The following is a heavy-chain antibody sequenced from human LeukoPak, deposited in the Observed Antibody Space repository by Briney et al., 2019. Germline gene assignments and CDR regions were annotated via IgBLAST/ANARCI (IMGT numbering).Heavy chain of an antibody. D-gene: IGHD3-3*01. CDR1: GYTFTGYY. CDR2: INPNSGGT. Sequence: GASVKVSCKASGYTFTGYYMHWVRQAPGQGLEWMGWINPNSGGTNYAQKFQGRVTMTRDTSISTAYMELSRLRSDDTAVYYCARDQHEYDFWSGYYAYYYYYYMDVWGKGTTVTVSS. V-gene: IGHV1-2*02. CDR3: ARDQHEYDFWSGYYAYYYYYYMDV. J-gene: IGHJ6*03.